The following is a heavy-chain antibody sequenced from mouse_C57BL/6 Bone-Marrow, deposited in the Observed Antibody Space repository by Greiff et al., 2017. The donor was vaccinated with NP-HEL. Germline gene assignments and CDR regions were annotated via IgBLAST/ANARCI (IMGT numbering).Heavy chain of an antibody. Sequence: VQLKESGAELLKPGASVKLSCKASGYTFTSYWMHWVKQRPGQGLEWIGMIHPNSGSTNYNEKFKSKATLTVDKSSSTAYMQLSSLTSEDSAVYYCARRRLLFDYWGQGTTLTVSS. J-gene: IGHJ2*01. V-gene: IGHV1-64*01. CDR1: GYTFTSYW. CDR3: ARRRLLFDY. CDR2: IHPNSGST. D-gene: IGHD2-3*01.